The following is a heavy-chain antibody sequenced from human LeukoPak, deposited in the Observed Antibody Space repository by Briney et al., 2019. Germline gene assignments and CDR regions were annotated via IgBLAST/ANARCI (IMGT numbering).Heavy chain of an antibody. CDR2: IYYGGST. CDR3: ARGRYCSSTSCYPAFDY. CDR1: GGSISSSSYY. V-gene: IGHV4-39*07. D-gene: IGHD2-2*01. J-gene: IGHJ4*02. Sequence: PSETLSLTCTVSGGSISSSSYYWGWIRQPPGKGLEWIGSIYYGGSTYYNPSLKSRVTISVDTSKNQFSLKLSSVTAADTAVYYCARGRYCSSTSCYPAFDYWGQGTLVTVSS.